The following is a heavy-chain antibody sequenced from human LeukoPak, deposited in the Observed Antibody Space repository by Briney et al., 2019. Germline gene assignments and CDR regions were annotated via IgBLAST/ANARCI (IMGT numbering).Heavy chain of an antibody. CDR1: GFTFGSYS. Sequence: GGSLRLSCAASGFTFGSYSMNWVRQAPGKGLEWVSSISSSSSYIYYADSVKGRFTISRDNAKNSLYLQMNSLRAEDTAVYYCARGWRGVAPNWFDPWGQGPLVTVSS. CDR2: ISSSSSYI. D-gene: IGHD2-8*02. CDR3: ARGWRGVAPNWFDP. V-gene: IGHV3-21*01. J-gene: IGHJ5*02.